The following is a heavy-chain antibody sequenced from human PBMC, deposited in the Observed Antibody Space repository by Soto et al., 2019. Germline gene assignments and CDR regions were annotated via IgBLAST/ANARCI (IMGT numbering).Heavy chain of an antibody. V-gene: IGHV1-46*03. CDR1: GYTFTSYY. J-gene: IGHJ4*02. CDR3: AKNYGDPGHFDY. D-gene: IGHD4-17*01. Sequence: ASVKVSXKASGYTFTSYYMHWVRQAPGQGLEWMGIINPSGGSTSYAQKFQGRVTMTRDTSTSTVYMELSSLRSEDTAVYYCAKNYGDPGHFDYWGQGTLVTVSS. CDR2: INPSGGST.